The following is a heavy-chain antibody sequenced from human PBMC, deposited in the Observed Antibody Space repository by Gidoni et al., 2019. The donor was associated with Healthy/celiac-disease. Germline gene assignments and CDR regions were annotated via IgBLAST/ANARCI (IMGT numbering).Heavy chain of an antibody. J-gene: IGHJ4*02. D-gene: IGHD3-22*01. CDR2: IWYDGSNK. Sequence: QVQLVESGGGVVQPGRYLRLSCPASGFTFSREGMHWVRQAPGKGLEWLAVIWYDGSNKYYADSVKGRFTISRDNSKNTLYLQMNSLRAEDTAVYYCARDRYDSSGYYSYWGQGTLVTVSS. CDR1: GFTFSREG. V-gene: IGHV3-33*01. CDR3: ARDRYDSSGYYSY.